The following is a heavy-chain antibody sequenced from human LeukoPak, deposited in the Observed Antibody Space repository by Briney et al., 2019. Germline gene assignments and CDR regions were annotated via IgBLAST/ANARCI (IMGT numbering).Heavy chain of an antibody. V-gene: IGHV4-34*01. CDR3: ARFRIAARLRYYYYMDV. CDR2: INHSGST. D-gene: IGHD6-6*01. J-gene: IGHJ6*03. CDR1: GGSFSGYY. Sequence: KTSETLSLTCAVYGGSFSGYYWIWIRQPPGKGLEWIGEINHSGSTNYNPSLKSRVTTSVDTSKNQFSLKLSSVTAAGTAVYYCARFRIAARLRYYYYMDVWGKGTTVTVSS.